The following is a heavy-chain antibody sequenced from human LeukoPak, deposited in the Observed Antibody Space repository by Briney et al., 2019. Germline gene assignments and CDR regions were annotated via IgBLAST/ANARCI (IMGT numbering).Heavy chain of an antibody. J-gene: IGHJ4*02. CDR1: GFTFSFSG. V-gene: IGHV3-30*18. CDR3: AKDRSTTWSFDY. Sequence: GRSLRLSCAASGFTFSFSGMYWVRQAPGKGLEWVAFISDDGSRKYYADSVKGRFTISRVNSKNMLFLQMNSLRTEDTAVYYCAKDRSTTWSFDYWGQGTLVTVSS. CDR2: ISDDGSRK. D-gene: IGHD6-13*01.